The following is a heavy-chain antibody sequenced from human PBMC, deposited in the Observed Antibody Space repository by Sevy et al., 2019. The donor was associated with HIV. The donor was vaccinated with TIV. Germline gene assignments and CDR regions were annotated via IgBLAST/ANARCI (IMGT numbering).Heavy chain of an antibody. CDR1: GFTFSSYA. CDR2: ISGSGGST. J-gene: IGHJ4*02. Sequence: GGSLRLSCAASGFTFSSYAMSWVRQAPGKGLEWVSTISGSGGSTYYADSVKGRFTISRDNSKNTLYLQMNSLRADDTAVYYCAGESGSWYPFDYWGQGTLVTVSS. V-gene: IGHV3-23*01. CDR3: AGESGSWYPFDY. D-gene: IGHD6-13*01.